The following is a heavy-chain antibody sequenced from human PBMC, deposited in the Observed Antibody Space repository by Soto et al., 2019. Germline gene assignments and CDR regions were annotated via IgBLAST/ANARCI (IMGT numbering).Heavy chain of an antibody. CDR1: GFTFKNYD. D-gene: IGHD2-21*02. J-gene: IGHJ5*02. CDR2: IGTLYDT. Sequence: QLVESGGGFVQPGGSLTLSFVASGFTFKNYDMYWVRQVPGQGLEWVSGIGTLYDTFYSAAVAGRFFVSREKGRDSLYLQMNSLRVGDSGVYFCARGRSNDFSSSPPPRFDPWGRGTLVNVSS. CDR3: ARGRSNDFSSSPPPRFDP. V-gene: IGHV3-13*01.